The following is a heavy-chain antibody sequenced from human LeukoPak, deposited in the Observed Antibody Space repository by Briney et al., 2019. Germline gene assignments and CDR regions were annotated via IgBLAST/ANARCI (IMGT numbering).Heavy chain of an antibody. CDR3: ARAGPSSSWHQFDY. V-gene: IGHV3-30*02. Sequence: GGSLRLSCAASGFTFSTYGMHWVRQAPGKGLEWVSFIRCDGNNKYYGDSVKGRFTISRDNSKNTLYLQMNRLRAEDTAVYYCARAGPSSSWHQFDYWGQGTLVTVSS. CDR2: IRCDGNNK. D-gene: IGHD6-13*01. CDR1: GFTFSTYG. J-gene: IGHJ4*02.